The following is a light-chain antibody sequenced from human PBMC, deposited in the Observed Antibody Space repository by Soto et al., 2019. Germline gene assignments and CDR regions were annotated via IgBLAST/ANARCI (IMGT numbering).Light chain of an antibody. CDR1: QSVSSSY. CDR2: GAS. Sequence: EIVLTQSPGTLSLSPGERVTLSCRASQSVSSSYLAWYQQKPGQAPRLLIYGASSRATGIPDRFSGSGSGTDFTLTISRLEPEDFAVYYRQPYGSSPPRWTFGQGTKVDIK. CDR3: QPYGSSPPRWT. J-gene: IGKJ1*01. V-gene: IGKV3-20*01.